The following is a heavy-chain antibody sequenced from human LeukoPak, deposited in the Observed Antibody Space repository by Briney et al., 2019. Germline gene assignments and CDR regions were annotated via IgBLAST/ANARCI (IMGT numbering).Heavy chain of an antibody. CDR2: IFYSGNT. Sequence: SGTLSLTCTVSGGSINSSSYYWGWIRQPPGKGLEWIGSIFYSGNTYDNPSLKSRVTISVDTSKNQFSLKLSSVTAADTAVYYCARPPRGYWGQGTLVTVSS. CDR3: ARPPRGY. CDR1: GGSINSSSYY. V-gene: IGHV4-39*01. J-gene: IGHJ4*02.